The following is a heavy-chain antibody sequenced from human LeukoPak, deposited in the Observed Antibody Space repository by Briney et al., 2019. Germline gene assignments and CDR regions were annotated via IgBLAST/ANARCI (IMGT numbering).Heavy chain of an antibody. Sequence: PGGSLRLSCTVSGFTVSSNSMSWIRQPPGKGLEWIGYIYYSGSTNYNPSLKSRVTISVDTSKNQFSLKLSSVTAADTAVYYCARGVAYYDFWSGYALFDYWGQGTLVTVSS. V-gene: IGHV4-59*02. CDR3: ARGVAYYDFWSGYALFDY. CDR1: GFTVSSNS. J-gene: IGHJ4*02. CDR2: IYYSGST. D-gene: IGHD3-3*01.